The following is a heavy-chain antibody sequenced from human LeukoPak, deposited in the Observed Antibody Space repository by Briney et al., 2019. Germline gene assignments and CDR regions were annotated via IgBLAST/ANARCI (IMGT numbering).Heavy chain of an antibody. CDR3: ARGGFPVFYYYIDV. Sequence: GGSLRLSCAASEFSVGSNYMTWVRQAPGKGLEWVSLIYSGGSTYYADSVKGRFTISRDNSKNTLYLQMNSLRAEDTAVYYCARGGFPVFYYYIDVWGKGTTVTISS. V-gene: IGHV3-66*01. J-gene: IGHJ6*03. CDR1: EFSVGSNY. D-gene: IGHD2-21*01. CDR2: IYSGGST.